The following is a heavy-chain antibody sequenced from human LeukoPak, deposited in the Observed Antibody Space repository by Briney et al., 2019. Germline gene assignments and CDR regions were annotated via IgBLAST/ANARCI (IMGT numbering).Heavy chain of an antibody. CDR2: ITPYKGDT. Sequence: ASVKVSCKASGYTFTSYGISWVRQAPGQGLEWMGCITPYKGDTNYAQKVQDRVTMTADTSTNTAYMELRSQRSDDTAVYYCARDLTDLWTGYYFRLHYWGQGTLVTVSS. CDR1: GYTFTSYG. V-gene: IGHV1-18*01. D-gene: IGHD3/OR15-3a*01. J-gene: IGHJ4*02. CDR3: ARDLTDLWTGYYFRLHY.